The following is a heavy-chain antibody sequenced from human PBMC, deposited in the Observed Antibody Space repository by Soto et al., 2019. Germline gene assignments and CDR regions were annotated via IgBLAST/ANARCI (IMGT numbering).Heavy chain of an antibody. CDR3: ARGGGPTGTTYSSGNRYYYYYMDV. CDR1: GDSVSSNSAA. Sequence: KQSQTLSLTCAISGDSVSSNSAAWNWIRQSPSRGLEWLGRTYYRSKWYNDYAVSVKSRITINPDTSKNQFSLQLNSVTPEDTAVYYCARGGGPTGTTYSSGNRYYYYYMDVWGKGTTVTVSS. CDR2: TYYRSKWYN. V-gene: IGHV6-1*01. J-gene: IGHJ6*03. D-gene: IGHD1-7*01.